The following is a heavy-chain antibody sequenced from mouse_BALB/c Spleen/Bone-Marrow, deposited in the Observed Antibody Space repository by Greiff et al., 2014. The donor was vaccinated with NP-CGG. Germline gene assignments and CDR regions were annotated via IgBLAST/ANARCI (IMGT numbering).Heavy chain of an antibody. J-gene: IGHJ3*01. V-gene: IGHV2-9*02. D-gene: IGHD1-1*01. Sequence: VKLMESGPGLVAPSQSLSITCTVSGFPLSSYGVHWVRQCPGKGLEWLGIIWAGGGTNYNSALMSRLSISKDNSKSQVFLKMNSLQTDDTAMYYCARGDYGSTYWFAYWGHGTLVSVSA. CDR2: IWAGGGT. CDR1: GFPLSSYG. CDR3: ARGDYGSTYWFAY.